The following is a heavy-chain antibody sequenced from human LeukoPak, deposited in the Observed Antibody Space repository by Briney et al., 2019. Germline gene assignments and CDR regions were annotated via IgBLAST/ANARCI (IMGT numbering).Heavy chain of an antibody. D-gene: IGHD4-17*01. CDR1: GFTFSDYY. J-gene: IGHJ3*02. Sequence: LRLSCAASGFTFSDYYMNWIRQPPGKGLEWIGYIYHSGSTYYNPSLKSRVTISVDRSKNQFSLKLSSVTAADTAVYYCARANYGDYRSLDIWGQGTMVTVSS. CDR2: IYHSGST. CDR3: ARANYGDYRSLDI. V-gene: IGHV4-30-2*01.